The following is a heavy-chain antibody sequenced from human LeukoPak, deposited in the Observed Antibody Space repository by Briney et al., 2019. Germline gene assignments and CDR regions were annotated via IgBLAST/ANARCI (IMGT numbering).Heavy chain of an antibody. CDR2: INHSGST. CDR3: ARDHSSGWYSLNYYYYGMDV. V-gene: IGHV4-34*01. D-gene: IGHD6-19*01. CDR1: GGSFSGYY. Sequence: PSETLSLTCAVYGGSFSGYYWSWIRQPPGKGLEWIGEINHSGSTNYNPSLKSRVTISVDTSKNQFSLKLSSVTAADTAVYYCARDHSSGWYSLNYYYYGMDVWGQGTTVTVSS. J-gene: IGHJ6*02.